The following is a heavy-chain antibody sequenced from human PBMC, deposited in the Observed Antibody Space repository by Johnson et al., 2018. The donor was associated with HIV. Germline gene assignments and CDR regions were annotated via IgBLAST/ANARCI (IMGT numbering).Heavy chain of an antibody. CDR3: AKEECGSFLAFDI. Sequence: QVQLVESGGGVVQPGGSLRLSCAASGFTFSSYGMHWVRQAPGKGLERVTFIRYDGSNKYYADSVKGRFTISRDNSNNTLYLQMNSLRPEDTAMFYYAKEECGSFLAFDIWGQGTMVTVSS. CDR1: GFTFSSYG. D-gene: IGHD1-26*01. J-gene: IGHJ3*02. CDR2: IRYDGSNK. V-gene: IGHV3-30*02.